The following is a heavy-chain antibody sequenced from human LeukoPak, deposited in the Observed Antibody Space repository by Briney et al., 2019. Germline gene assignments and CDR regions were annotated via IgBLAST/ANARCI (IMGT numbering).Heavy chain of an antibody. CDR2: FYNSGRS. V-gene: IGHV4-59*01. D-gene: IGHD3-16*01. CDR3: TRGAGWLIDY. J-gene: IGHJ4*02. Sequence: SETLSLTCTVSGGSISDYYRGWIRQPPGKGLEWIGCFYNSGRSTYNPSLKSRVTISADTSKNQFSLKLNSVTAADTAVYYCTRGAGWLIDYWGQGILVTVSS. CDR1: GGSISDYY.